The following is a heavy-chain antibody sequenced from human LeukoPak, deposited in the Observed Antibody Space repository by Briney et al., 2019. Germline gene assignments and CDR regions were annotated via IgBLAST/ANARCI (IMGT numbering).Heavy chain of an antibody. CDR2: INPNSGGT. Sequence: ASVKVSCKASGGTFSSYAISWVRQAPGQGLEWMGWINPNSGGTNYVQKFQGRVTMTRDTSISTAYMELSRLRSDDTAVYYCARTNYYYYMDVWGKGTTVTVSS. CDR1: GGTFSSYA. J-gene: IGHJ6*03. V-gene: IGHV1-2*02. CDR3: ARTNYYYYMDV.